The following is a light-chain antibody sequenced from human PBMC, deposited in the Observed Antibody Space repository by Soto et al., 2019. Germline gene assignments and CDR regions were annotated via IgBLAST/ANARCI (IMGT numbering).Light chain of an antibody. Sequence: ETVLTQSPGTLSLSPGETATLSCRASQSVISDYLAWYQQRRVQAPRLVTYGAHGRAAGIPDRFNGSGYRTDFTLSISRMKPEDFEMYYCQQYGTSVFTFGQGTRLEIK. CDR3: QQYGTSVFT. J-gene: IGKJ5*01. CDR1: QSVISDY. V-gene: IGKV3-20*01. CDR2: GAH.